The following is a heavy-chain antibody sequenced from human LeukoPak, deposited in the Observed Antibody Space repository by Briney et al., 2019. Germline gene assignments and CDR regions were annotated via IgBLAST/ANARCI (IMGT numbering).Heavy chain of an antibody. CDR3: ARASAGIAVVGRFDP. V-gene: IGHV3-7*01. Sequence: HPGGSLRLSCAASGFIFSRYWMSWLRQAPGKGLEWVANINQDGSENYYVDSVKGRFTISRDNVKNSLYLQMNSLRAEDTAVYYCARASAGIAVVGRFDPWGQGTLVTVSS. CDR1: GFIFSRYW. J-gene: IGHJ5*02. D-gene: IGHD6-19*01. CDR2: INQDGSEN.